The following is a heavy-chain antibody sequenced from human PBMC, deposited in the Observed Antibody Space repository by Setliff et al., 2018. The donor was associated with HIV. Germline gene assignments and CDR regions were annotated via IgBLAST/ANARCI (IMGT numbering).Heavy chain of an antibody. D-gene: IGHD3-9*01. Sequence: AGGSLRLSCAASGFIFDDYAMHWVRQPPGKGLEWVSGITSNGGRTGYADSVKGRFTISRDNAKNSLYLQMNSLRAEDTALYYCAREPYYDILTGYLDYWGQGALVTVSS. CDR2: ITSNGGRT. CDR3: AREPYYDILTGYLDY. CDR1: GFIFDDYA. J-gene: IGHJ4*02. V-gene: IGHV3-20*04.